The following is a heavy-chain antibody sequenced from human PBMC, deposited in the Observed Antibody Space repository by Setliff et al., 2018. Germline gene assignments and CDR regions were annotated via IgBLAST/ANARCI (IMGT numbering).Heavy chain of an antibody. CDR3: ARAPAYVGNLMVVVTTEGYYFDS. Sequence: ASVKVSCKASGYTFTSYDINWVRQATGQGLEWMGWMNPNSGNTGYAQKFHGRVTMTRNTSISTAYMELNSLRSEDTAVYFCARAPAYVGNLMVVVTTEGYYFDSWGQGTLVAVSS. J-gene: IGHJ4*02. CDR2: MNPNSGNT. D-gene: IGHD3-22*01. V-gene: IGHV1-8*01. CDR1: GYTFTSYD.